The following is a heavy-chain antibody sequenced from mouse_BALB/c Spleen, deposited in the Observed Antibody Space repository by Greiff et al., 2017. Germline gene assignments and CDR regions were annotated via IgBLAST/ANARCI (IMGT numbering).Heavy chain of an antibody. CDR3: AREGRYDDGGDY. J-gene: IGHJ4*01. V-gene: IGHV5-17*02. CDR1: GFTFSSFG. Sequence: EVKLMESGGGLVQPGGSRKLSCAASGFTFSSFGMHWVRQAPEKGLEWVAYISSGSSTIYYADTVKGRFTISRDNPKNTLFLQMTSLRSEDTAMYYCAREGRYDDGGDYWGQGTSVTVSS. D-gene: IGHD2-14*01. CDR2: ISSGSSTI.